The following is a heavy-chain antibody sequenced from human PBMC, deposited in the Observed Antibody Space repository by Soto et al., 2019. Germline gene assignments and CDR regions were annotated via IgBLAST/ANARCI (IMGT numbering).Heavy chain of an antibody. J-gene: IGHJ3*02. CDR3: PTDSPLYDLDAFDI. CDR1: GFTFSNAR. D-gene: IGHD3-3*01. V-gene: IGHV3-15*01. Sequence: GASLRLSCAASGFTFSNARMSWVRQAPGRGLEWVGRIKSKTDGGTTDYAAPVKGRFTISRDDSKNTLYLQMNSLKTEDTAVYDCPTDSPLYDLDAFDIWGQGTMVTVSS. CDR2: IKSKTDGGTT.